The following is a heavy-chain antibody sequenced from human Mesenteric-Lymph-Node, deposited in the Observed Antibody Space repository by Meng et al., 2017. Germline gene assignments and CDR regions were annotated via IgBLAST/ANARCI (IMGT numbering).Heavy chain of an antibody. CDR2: INHSGST. V-gene: IGHV4-34*01. J-gene: IGHJ4*02. D-gene: IGHD6-13*01. CDR3: ARGGGNSWYIDY. CDR1: GGSFSGYY. Sequence: QVQLQQWGAGLLKPSETLSLTCAVHGGSFSGYYWSWIRQPPGKGLEWIGKINHSGSTNYNPSLKSRVTISVDKSKNQFSLKMSSVTAADTAVYYCARGGGNSWYIDYWGQGTLVTVSS.